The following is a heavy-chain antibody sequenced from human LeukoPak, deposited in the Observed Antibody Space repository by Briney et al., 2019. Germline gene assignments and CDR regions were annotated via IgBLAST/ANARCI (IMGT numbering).Heavy chain of an antibody. CDR2: ISSSSSYI. D-gene: IGHD3-3*01. CDR3: ARVKTIFGVVDYFDY. Sequence: GGSLRLSCAASGFTFSSYSMNWVRQAPGKGLEWVSSISSSSSYIYHADSVKGRFTISRDNAKNSLHLQMNSLRAEDTAVYYCARVKTIFGVVDYFDYWGQGTLVTVSS. CDR1: GFTFSSYS. J-gene: IGHJ4*02. V-gene: IGHV3-21*01.